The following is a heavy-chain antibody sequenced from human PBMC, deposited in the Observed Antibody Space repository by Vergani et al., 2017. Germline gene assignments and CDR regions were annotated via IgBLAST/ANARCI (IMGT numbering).Heavy chain of an antibody. V-gene: IGHV3-9*01. CDR1: GFTFDDYA. CDR3: VKSTTENQYDSTDYLDY. CDR2: INWNSETI. J-gene: IGHJ4*02. Sequence: QLVESGGGLVQPGRSPRLSCAASGFTFDDYAMHWVRQAPGKGLEWVSAINWNSETITYADSVKGRFTISRDNAKNSLSLEMKSLRPEDAALYYCVKSTTENQYDSTDYLDYWGQGTRVTVSS. D-gene: IGHD3-22*01.